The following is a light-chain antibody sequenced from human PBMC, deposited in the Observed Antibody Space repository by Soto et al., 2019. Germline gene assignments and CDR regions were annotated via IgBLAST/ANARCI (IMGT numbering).Light chain of an antibody. V-gene: IGLV2-14*01. Sequence: QSALTQPASLSGSPGQSTTRFGTGTSNDVGGYNYVSWYQQHPGKAPKLIIYEVSNRPSGISSLFSGSKSANTASLTISGLQAEDEAEYYCSSFTGSTTWVFGGGTQLTVL. CDR1: SNDVGGYNY. CDR2: EVS. CDR3: SSFTGSTTWV. J-gene: IGLJ3*02.